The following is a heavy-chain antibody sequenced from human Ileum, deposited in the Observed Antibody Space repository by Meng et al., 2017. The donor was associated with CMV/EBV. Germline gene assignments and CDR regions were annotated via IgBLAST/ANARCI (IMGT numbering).Heavy chain of an antibody. CDR2: IYPGDSDT. V-gene: IGHV5-51*01. J-gene: IGHJ4*02. Sequence: GESLKISCKGSGYNFTSYWIGWLRQMPGKGLEWMGIIYPGDSDTRYSPSLQGQVTIPADKSISTAYLQWSSLKASDSAMYYCARQVGYYGSGGGGRFDYWGQGTLVTVSS. CDR3: ARQVGYYGSGGGGRFDY. CDR1: GYNFTSYW. D-gene: IGHD3-10*01.